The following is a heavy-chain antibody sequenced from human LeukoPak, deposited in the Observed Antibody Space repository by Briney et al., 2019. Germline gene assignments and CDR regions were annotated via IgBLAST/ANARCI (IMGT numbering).Heavy chain of an antibody. CDR1: GFTFSSHE. CDR3: GAGFLEWLLYDYYYGMDV. CDR2: ISSSGSTI. Sequence: GGSLRLSCAASGFTFSSHEMNWVRQAPGKGLEWVSYISSSGSTIYYADSVKGRFTISRDNAKNSLYLQMNSLRAEDTAVCYCGAGFLEWLLYDYYYGMDVWGQGTTVTVSS. V-gene: IGHV3-48*03. J-gene: IGHJ6*02. D-gene: IGHD3-3*01.